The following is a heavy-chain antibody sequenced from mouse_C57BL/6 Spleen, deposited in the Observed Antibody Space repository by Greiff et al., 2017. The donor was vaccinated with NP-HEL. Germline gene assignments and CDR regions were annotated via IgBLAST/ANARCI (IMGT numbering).Heavy chain of an antibody. CDR1: GYTFTDYY. CDR2: INPNNGGT. CDR3: ARWLLLRSFDY. J-gene: IGHJ2*01. V-gene: IGHV1-26*01. Sequence: EVQLQQSGPELVKPGASVKISCKASGYTFTDYYMNWVKQSHGKSLEWIGDINPNNGGTSYNQKFKGKATLTVDKSSSTAYMELRSLTSEDSAVYYCARWLLLRSFDYWGQGTTLTVSS. D-gene: IGHD1-1*01.